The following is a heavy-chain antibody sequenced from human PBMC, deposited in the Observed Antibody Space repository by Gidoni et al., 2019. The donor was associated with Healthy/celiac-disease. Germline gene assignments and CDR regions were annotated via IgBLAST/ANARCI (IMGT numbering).Heavy chain of an antibody. CDR1: GFTFSSYA. V-gene: IGHV3-23*01. Sequence: EVQLLESGGGLVQPGGSLRLSCAASGFTFSSYAMSWVSQAPGKGLEWVSAIIGSGGSTYYADSVKGRFTISRDNSKNTLYLQMNSLRAEDTAVYYCAKGIPTEYYDFWSGYYPNDAFDIWGQGTMVTVSS. CDR3: AKGIPTEYYDFWSGYYPNDAFDI. D-gene: IGHD3-3*01. J-gene: IGHJ3*02. CDR2: IIGSGGST.